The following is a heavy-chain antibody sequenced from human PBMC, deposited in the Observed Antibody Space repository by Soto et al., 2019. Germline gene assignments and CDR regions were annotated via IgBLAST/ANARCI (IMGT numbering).Heavy chain of an antibody. CDR3: ARGDSTGSPRGWFDP. J-gene: IGHJ5*02. D-gene: IGHD6-19*01. CDR1: GYSFTSYG. V-gene: IGHV1-18*04. CDR2: ISTYNGDT. Sequence: ASVKVSCKASGYSFTSYGINWVRQAPGQGLEWMGWISTYNGDTNYAQKLQGRVTMTTDTSTTTAYMELRSLRSDDTAVYYCARGDSTGSPRGWFDPWGQGTLVTVSS.